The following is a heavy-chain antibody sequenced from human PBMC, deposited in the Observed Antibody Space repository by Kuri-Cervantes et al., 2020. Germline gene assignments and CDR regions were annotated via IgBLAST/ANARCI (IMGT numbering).Heavy chain of an antibody. CDR3: ATSSRNAFDI. Sequence: SQTLSLTCVVYGGSFSGYYWSWIRQPPGKGLEWIGEINHSGSTNYNPSLKSRVTISVDTSKNQFSLRLSSVTAADTAVYYCATSSRNAFDIWGQGTMVTVSS. V-gene: IGHV4-34*01. CDR1: GGSFSGYY. CDR2: INHSGST. D-gene: IGHD6-13*01. J-gene: IGHJ3*02.